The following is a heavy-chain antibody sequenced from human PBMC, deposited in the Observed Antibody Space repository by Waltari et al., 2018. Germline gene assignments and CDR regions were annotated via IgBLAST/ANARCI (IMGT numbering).Heavy chain of an antibody. Sequence: QVQLQESGPGLVKPSETLSLTCAVSGYSISSGYYWGWIRQPPGKGLEWIGSIYHIGSTYYNPSLKSRVTISVDTSKNQFSLKLSSVTAADTAVYYCARRSSGWYYFDYWGQGTLVTVSS. V-gene: IGHV4-38-2*01. D-gene: IGHD6-19*01. CDR2: IYHIGST. CDR3: ARRSSGWYYFDY. J-gene: IGHJ4*02. CDR1: GYSISSGYY.